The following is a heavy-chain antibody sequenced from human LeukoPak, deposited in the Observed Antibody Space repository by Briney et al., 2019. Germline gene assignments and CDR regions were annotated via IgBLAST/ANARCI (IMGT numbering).Heavy chain of an antibody. D-gene: IGHD3-9*01. CDR1: GGSISSGSYY. CDR3: ARGTYYDILTGPNWFDP. Sequence: SQTLSLTCTVSGGSISSGSYYWSWIRQPAGKGLEWIGRIYTSGSTNYNPSLKSRVTISVDTSKNQFSLKLSSVTAADTAVYYCARGTYYDILTGPNWFDPWGQGTLVTVSS. V-gene: IGHV4-61*02. J-gene: IGHJ5*02. CDR2: IYTSGST.